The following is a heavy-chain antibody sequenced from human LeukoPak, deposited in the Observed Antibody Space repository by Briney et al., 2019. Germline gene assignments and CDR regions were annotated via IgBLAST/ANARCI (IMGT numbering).Heavy chain of an antibody. CDR3: ARVGKGFGESPPDY. J-gene: IGHJ4*02. D-gene: IGHD3-10*01. CDR2: ISGYNGGT. V-gene: IGHV1-18*04. Sequence: ASVKVSCKASGYTFTGYYMHWVRQAPGQGLEWLGWISGYNGGTHFEQKFQGRVSISTETSTSTAYMELRSLRSDDTAVYYCARVGKGFGESPPDYWGQGTLVTVSS. CDR1: GYTFTGYY.